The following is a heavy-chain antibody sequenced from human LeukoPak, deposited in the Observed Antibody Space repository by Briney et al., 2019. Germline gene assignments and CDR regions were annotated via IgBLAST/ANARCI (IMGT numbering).Heavy chain of an antibody. V-gene: IGHV3-21*01. CDR3: ARSPSTTVTNMPFDY. CDR1: GFTFSDYS. Sequence: NPGGSLRLSCAASGFTFSDYSMSWVRQAPGKGLEWVSSISSSSSYIYYADSVKGRFTISRDNADNSLFLHMNSLRAEDTAVYYCARSPSTTVTNMPFDYWGQGTLVTVSS. D-gene: IGHD4-17*01. CDR2: ISSSSSYI. J-gene: IGHJ4*02.